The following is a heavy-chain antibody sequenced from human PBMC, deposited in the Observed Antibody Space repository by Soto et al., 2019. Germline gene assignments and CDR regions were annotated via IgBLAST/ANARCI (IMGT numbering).Heavy chain of an antibody. J-gene: IGHJ5*02. CDR2: MNPNSGNT. V-gene: IGHV1-8*01. D-gene: IGHD2-15*01. CDR1: GYTFTSYD. Sequence: QVQLVQSGAEVKKPGASVKVSCKASGYTFTSYDINWVRQATGQGLEWMGWMNPNSGNTGYAQKFQGRVTMTRNTSISTAYMELSSLTSEDTAVHHSSRAGCLGGSCEDWFDPWGQGTLVTVSS. CDR3: SRAGCLGGSCEDWFDP.